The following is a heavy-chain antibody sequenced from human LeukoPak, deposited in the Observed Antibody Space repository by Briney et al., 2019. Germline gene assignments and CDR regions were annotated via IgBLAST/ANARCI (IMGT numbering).Heavy chain of an antibody. D-gene: IGHD6-19*01. CDR1: GGFLSRSSYD. Sequence: PSGAPSPPRPVPGGFLSRSSYDLGWVPPPPRKGLGGVGGIYFCGSTYYNPSLKSRVTISVDTSKNQFSLKLSSVTAADTAVYYCARQPIAVAAGGYYYYYYIDVWGIRTTVTVSS. J-gene: IGHJ6*03. V-gene: IGHV4-39*01. CDR2: IYFCGST. CDR3: ARQPIAVAAGGYYYYYYIDV.